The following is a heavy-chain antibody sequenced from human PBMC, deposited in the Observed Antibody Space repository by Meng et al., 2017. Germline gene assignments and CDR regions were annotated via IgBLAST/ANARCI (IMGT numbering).Heavy chain of an antibody. D-gene: IGHD3-3*01. CDR1: AYAFTVYS. CDR3: ARGPGPIFGVVIMRGEFDP. Sequence: GQPVRSGAEVKEPGASGKAPFKGPAYAFTVYSVPWVRAAAGEGPECMERIKHTGGGTNYAQRFQRSVTLTRDTSISTAYMELSRLRSDDTAVYYCARGPGPIFGVVIMRGEFDPWGQGTLVTVSS. J-gene: IGHJ5*02. CDR2: IKHTGGGT. V-gene: IGHV1-2*06.